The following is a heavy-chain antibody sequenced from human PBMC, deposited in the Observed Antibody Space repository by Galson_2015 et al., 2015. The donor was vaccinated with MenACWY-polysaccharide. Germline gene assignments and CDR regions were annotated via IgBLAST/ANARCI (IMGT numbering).Heavy chain of an antibody. CDR2: IRSSGTNT. Sequence: SLRLSCAASGFTLTSYAMSWVRQAPEKGLEWVSAIRSSGTNTYYADSVKGRFTISRDNTKNTLHLQMNSLRVEDTAVYYCARVQGGYSNDWHHPYYFDYWGQGTLVTVSS. V-gene: IGHV3-23*01. CDR1: GFTLTSYA. D-gene: IGHD6-13*01. CDR3: ARVQGGYSNDWHHPYYFDY. J-gene: IGHJ4*02.